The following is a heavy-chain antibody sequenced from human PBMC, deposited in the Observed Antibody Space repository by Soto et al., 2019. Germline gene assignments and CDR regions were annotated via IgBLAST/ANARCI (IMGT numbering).Heavy chain of an antibody. CDR1: GGSFSGYY. Sequence: PSETLSLTCAVYGGSFSGYYWSWIRQPPGKGLEWIGEINHSGSTNYNPSLKSRVTISVDTSKNQFSLKLSSVTAADTAVYYCARGRVRNKYYYGSGSYHWFDPWGQGTLVTVSS. J-gene: IGHJ5*02. CDR3: ARGRVRNKYYYGSGSYHWFDP. V-gene: IGHV4-34*01. CDR2: INHSGST. D-gene: IGHD3-10*01.